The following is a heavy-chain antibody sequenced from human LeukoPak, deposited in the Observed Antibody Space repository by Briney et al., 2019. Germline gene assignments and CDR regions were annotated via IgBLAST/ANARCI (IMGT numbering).Heavy chain of an antibody. V-gene: IGHV3-30*01. D-gene: IGHD2-2*01. J-gene: IGHJ5*02. Sequence: PGRSLRLSCAASGSTFSSYAMHWVRQAPGKGLEWVAVISYDGSNKYYADSVKGRFTISRDNSKNTLYLQMNSLRAEDTAVYYCARENLVVPAAIPLNWFDPWGQGTLVTVSS. CDR2: ISYDGSNK. CDR1: GSTFSSYA. CDR3: ARENLVVPAAIPLNWFDP.